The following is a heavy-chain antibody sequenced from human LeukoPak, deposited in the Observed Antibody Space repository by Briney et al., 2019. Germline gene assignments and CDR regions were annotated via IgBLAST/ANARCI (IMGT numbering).Heavy chain of an antibody. Sequence: GGSLRLSCAASGVTSNYMTWVRQAPRKGLEWVSVIYNGGTTYYADSVKGRFTISRDNSKSTLFVYLQMNSLRTDDTALYYCAGGGEAARSLAYWGQGALVTVSS. J-gene: IGHJ4*02. CDR3: AGGGEAARSLAY. CDR1: GVTSNY. D-gene: IGHD6-6*01. V-gene: IGHV3-66*02. CDR2: IYNGGTT.